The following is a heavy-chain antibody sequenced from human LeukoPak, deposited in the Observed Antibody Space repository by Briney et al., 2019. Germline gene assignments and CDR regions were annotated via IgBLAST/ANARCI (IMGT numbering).Heavy chain of an antibody. CDR2: IIPIFGTA. CDR3: ASERDDGGGNSDY. CDR1: GYTFTSYA. D-gene: IGHD4-23*01. J-gene: IGHJ4*02. V-gene: IGHV1-69*13. Sequence: ASVKVSCKASGYTFTSYAISWVRQAPGQGLEWMGGIIPIFGTANYAQKFQGRVTITADESTSTAYMELSSLRSEDTAVYYCASERDDGGGNSDYWGQGTLVTVSS.